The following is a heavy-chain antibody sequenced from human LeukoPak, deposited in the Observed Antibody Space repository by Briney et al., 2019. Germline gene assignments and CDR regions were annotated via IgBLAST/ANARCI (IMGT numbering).Heavy chain of an antibody. CDR2: IYTSGST. CDR3: ARGTPTRSYYYGSNWFDP. J-gene: IGHJ5*02. CDR1: GGSISSGSYY. Sequence: SETLSLTCTVSGGSISSGSYYWRWIRQPAGKGLEWIGRIYTSGSTNYNPSLKSRVTISVDTSKNQFSLKLSSVTAADTAVYYCARGTPTRSYYYGSNWFDPWGQGTLVTVSS. D-gene: IGHD3-10*01. V-gene: IGHV4-61*02.